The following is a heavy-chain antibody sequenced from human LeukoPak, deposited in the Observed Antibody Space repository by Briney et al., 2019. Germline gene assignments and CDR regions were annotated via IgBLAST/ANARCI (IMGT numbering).Heavy chain of an antibody. CDR3: ASVVVPAALGY. CDR2: IYYSGNT. CDR1: GGSISSYY. D-gene: IGHD2-2*01. Sequence: SETLSLTCTVSGGSISSYYWSWIRQPPGKGLEWIGYIYYSGNTNYNPSLKSRVTISVDTSKNQFSLKLSSVTAADTAVYYCASVVVPAALGYWGQGTLVTVSS. J-gene: IGHJ4*02. V-gene: IGHV4-59*08.